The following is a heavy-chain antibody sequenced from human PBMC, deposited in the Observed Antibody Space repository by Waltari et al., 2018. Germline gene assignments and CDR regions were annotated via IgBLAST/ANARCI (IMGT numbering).Heavy chain of an antibody. J-gene: IGHJ6*03. CDR1: GYSISSGYY. CDR3: AREGPLYGGNSGYMDV. Sequence: QVQLQESGPGLVKPSETLSLNCTVSGYSISSGYYWGWIRQPPGKGLEWIGSIYHSGSTYYNPSLKSRVTISVDTSKNQFSLKLSSVTAADTAVYYCAREGPLYGGNSGYMDVWGKGTTVTVSS. V-gene: IGHV4-38-2*02. D-gene: IGHD2-21*02. CDR2: IYHSGST.